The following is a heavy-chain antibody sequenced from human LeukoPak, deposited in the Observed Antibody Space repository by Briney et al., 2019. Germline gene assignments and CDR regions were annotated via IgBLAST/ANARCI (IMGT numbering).Heavy chain of an antibody. J-gene: IGHJ6*02. CDR1: GGSFSGYY. Sequence: SETLSLTCAVYGGSFSGYYWSWIRQHPGKGLEWIGYIYYSGSTYYNPSLKSRVTISVDTSKNQFSLKLSSVTAADTAVYYCARDHLSGDYEYWYYYGMDVWGQGTTVTVSS. CDR2: IYYSGST. D-gene: IGHD4-17*01. CDR3: ARDHLSGDYEYWYYYGMDV. V-gene: IGHV4-31*11.